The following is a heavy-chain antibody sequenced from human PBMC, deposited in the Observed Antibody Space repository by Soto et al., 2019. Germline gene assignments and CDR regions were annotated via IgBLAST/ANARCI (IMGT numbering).Heavy chain of an antibody. CDR3: ARDKITGLFDY. CDR1: GGSISSRGYY. CDR2: IYYSGST. J-gene: IGHJ4*02. D-gene: IGHD2-8*02. Sequence: SETLSLTCTVSGGSISSRGYYWGWIRQPPGKGLEWIGTIYYSGSTNYNPSLKSRVTISVDTSKNQFSLKLTSVTAADTAVYYCARDKITGLFDYWGQGTLVTVSS. V-gene: IGHV4-39*07.